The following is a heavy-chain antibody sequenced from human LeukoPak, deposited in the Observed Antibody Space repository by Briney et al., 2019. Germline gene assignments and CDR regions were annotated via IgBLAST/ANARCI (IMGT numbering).Heavy chain of an antibody. CDR3: TTVRPGTSGYSY. J-gene: IGHJ4*02. D-gene: IGHD3-22*01. CDR2: VRSKADGGTT. CDR1: GFTFSSYA. Sequence: GGSLRLSCAASGFTFSSYATSWVRQAPGKGLEWVGRVRSKADGGTTDYAAPAKGRFTISRDDSKNTVLLQMNSLKTEDTAVYYCTTVRPGTSGYSYWGQGTLVTVSS. V-gene: IGHV3-15*01.